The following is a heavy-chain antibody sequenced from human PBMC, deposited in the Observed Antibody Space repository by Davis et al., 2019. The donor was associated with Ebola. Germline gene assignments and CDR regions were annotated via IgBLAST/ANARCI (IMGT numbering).Heavy chain of an antibody. V-gene: IGHV4-31*03. D-gene: IGHD2/OR15-2a*01. Sequence: MPSETLSLTCSVAGGSISSGGYYWNWIRQHPGEGLEWIGIIYYSGTTHYNPSLKSRVIISRDTSKNQFSLKLSSVTAADTAVYYCARVYFLRWKWFDPWGQGTLVTVSS. J-gene: IGHJ5*02. CDR3: ARVYFLRWKWFDP. CDR1: GGSISSGGYY. CDR2: IYYSGTT.